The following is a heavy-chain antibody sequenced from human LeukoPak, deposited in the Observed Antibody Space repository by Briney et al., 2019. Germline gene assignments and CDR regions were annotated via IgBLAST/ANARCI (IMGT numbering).Heavy chain of an antibody. CDR1: GFTFGDYA. CDR3: TRDQGYYDFWSGYYANYYGMDV. D-gene: IGHD3-3*01. Sequence: GGSLRLSCTASGFTFGDYAVSWVRQAPGKGLEWVGFIRSKAYGGTTEYAASVKGRFTISRDDSKSIAYLQMNSLKTEDTAVYYCTRDQGYYDFWSGYYANYYGMDVWGQGTTVTVSS. J-gene: IGHJ6*02. V-gene: IGHV3-49*04. CDR2: IRSKAYGGTT.